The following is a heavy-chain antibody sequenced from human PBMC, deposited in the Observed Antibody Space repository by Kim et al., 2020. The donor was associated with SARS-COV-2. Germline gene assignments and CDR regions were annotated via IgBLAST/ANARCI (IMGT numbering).Heavy chain of an antibody. J-gene: IGHJ4*02. V-gene: IGHV3-23*01. CDR1: GFTFSNYA. D-gene: IGHD3-3*01. CDR2: ISRSGGST. CDR3: AKGGTIFGVVVTSFFPFDH. Sequence: GGSLRLSCAASGFTFSNYAMSWVRQAPGKGLEWVSGISRSGGSTHYADSVKGRFTISRDNSKSTLYLQMNSLRAEDTAVYYCAKGGTIFGVVVTSFFPFDHWGQGTLVTVSS.